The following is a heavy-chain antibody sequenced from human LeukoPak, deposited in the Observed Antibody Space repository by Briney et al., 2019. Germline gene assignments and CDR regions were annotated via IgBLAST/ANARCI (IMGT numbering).Heavy chain of an antibody. J-gene: IGHJ4*02. CDR3: ARAWKDLATARVFDY. V-gene: IGHV3-7*04. CDR2: IKPDGSEK. CDR1: GSTFSNYW. Sequence: GGSLRLSCAASGSTFSNYWMSWVRLAPGKGLEWVANIKPDGSEKDYVDSVKGRFTISRDNAKNTLYLQMNSLRAEDTSVYYCARAWKDLATARVFDYWGQGTLVTVSS. D-gene: IGHD1-26*01.